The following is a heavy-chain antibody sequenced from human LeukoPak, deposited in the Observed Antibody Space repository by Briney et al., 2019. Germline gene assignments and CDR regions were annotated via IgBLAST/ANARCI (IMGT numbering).Heavy chain of an antibody. CDR2: IRYDGSVK. CDR1: GFTFSSYG. Sequence: GGSLRLSCAASGFTFSSYGMHWVRQAPGKGLEWVAYIRYDGSVKYYADSVKGRFTISRDNSKNTLHLQMNSLRAEDTAVYYCARDLNSGSYYRRDAFDIWGQGTMVTVSS. CDR3: ARDLNSGSYYRRDAFDI. D-gene: IGHD1-26*01. V-gene: IGHV3-30*02. J-gene: IGHJ3*02.